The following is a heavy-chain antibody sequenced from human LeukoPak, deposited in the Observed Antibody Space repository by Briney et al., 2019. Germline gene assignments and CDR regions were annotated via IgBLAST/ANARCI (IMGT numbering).Heavy chain of an antibody. J-gene: IGHJ4*02. CDR3: ALDRGYSYGYHDY. V-gene: IGHV3-7*01. Sequence: GGSLRLSCAACGFTFSSYWMSWVRQAPGQGLEWVANIKQDGSEKYYVDSVKGRFTISRDNAKNSLYLQMNSLRAEDTAVYYCALDRGYSYGYHDYWGQGTLVTVSS. CDR2: IKQDGSEK. CDR1: GFTFSSYW. D-gene: IGHD5-18*01.